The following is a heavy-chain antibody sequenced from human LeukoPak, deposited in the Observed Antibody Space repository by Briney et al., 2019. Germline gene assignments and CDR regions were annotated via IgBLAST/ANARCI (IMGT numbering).Heavy chain of an antibody. CDR3: ARDPMTAAAGFDY. CDR2: IYTSGST. CDR1: GGSFSGYY. Sequence: SETLSLTCAVYGGSFSGYYWSWIRQPAGKGLEWIGRIYTSGSTNYNPSLKSRVTISVDTSKNQFSLKLSSVTAADTAVYYCARDPMTAAAGFDYWGQGTLVTVSS. D-gene: IGHD6-13*01. V-gene: IGHV4-4*07. J-gene: IGHJ4*02.